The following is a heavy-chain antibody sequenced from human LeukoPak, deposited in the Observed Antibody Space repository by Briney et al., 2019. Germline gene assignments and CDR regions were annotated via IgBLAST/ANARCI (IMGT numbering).Heavy chain of an antibody. CDR2: ISYDGSNK. V-gene: IGHV3-30-3*01. J-gene: IGHJ4*02. CDR3: ARYSSSST. Sequence: PGRSLRLSCAASGFTFSSYAMHWVRQAPGKGLEWVAVISYDGSNKYYADSVKGRFTISRDNSKNTLYLQMNSLRAEDTAVYYCARYSSSSTWGQGTLVTASS. D-gene: IGHD6-6*01. CDR1: GFTFSSYA.